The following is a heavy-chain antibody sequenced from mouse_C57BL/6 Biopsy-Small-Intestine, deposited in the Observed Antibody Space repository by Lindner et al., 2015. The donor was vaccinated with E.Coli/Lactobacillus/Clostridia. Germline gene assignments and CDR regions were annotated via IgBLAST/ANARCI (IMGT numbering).Heavy chain of an antibody. D-gene: IGHD2-12*01. CDR3: SRSEIYAAWFAY. V-gene: IGHV14-2*01. J-gene: IGHJ3*01. Sequence: EVQLQESGAELVKPGASVKLSCTASGFNIKDHYIHWVKQRTDQGLEWIGRIDPEDGETTYAPKFQGEATITVDTYSNSAYLQLSSLTSEDTAVYYCSRSEIYAAWFAYWGQGTLVTVSA. CDR1: GFNIKDHY. CDR2: IDPEDGET.